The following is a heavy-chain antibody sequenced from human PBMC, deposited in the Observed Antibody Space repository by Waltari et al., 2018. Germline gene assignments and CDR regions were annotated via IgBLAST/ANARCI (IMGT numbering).Heavy chain of an antibody. V-gene: IGHV3-7*01. J-gene: IGHJ3*01. CDR2: RQRDGNGK. CDR3: ARAYSGSYET. Sequence: EVQLVESGGDLVQPGGSLRLSCAASGFTFSSYWMTWVRQAPGKGMELVANRQRDGNGKYYADSVKGRFTISRDNAKNSLYLQMNSLRAEDTAVYYCARAYSGSYETWGQGTLVTVSS. D-gene: IGHD1-26*01. CDR1: GFTFSSYW.